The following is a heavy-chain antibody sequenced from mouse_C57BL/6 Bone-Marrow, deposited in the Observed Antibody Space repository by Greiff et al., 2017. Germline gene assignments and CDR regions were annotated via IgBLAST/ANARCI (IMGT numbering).Heavy chain of an antibody. V-gene: IGHV1-50*01. J-gene: IGHJ2*01. CDR2: IDPSDSYT. Sequence: VQLQQPGAELVKPGASVKLSCKASGYTFTSYWMQWVKQRPGQGLEWIGEIDPSDSYTNYNQKFKGKATLTVDTSSSTAYMQLSSLTSEDSAVYYCARGGPYYWGQGTTLTGSS. CDR1: GYTFTSYW. CDR3: ARGGPYY.